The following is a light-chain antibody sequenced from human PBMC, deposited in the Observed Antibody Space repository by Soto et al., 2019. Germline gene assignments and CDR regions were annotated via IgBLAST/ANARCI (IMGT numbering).Light chain of an antibody. CDR1: QSVSSSY. V-gene: IGKV3-20*01. Sequence: EIVLTQSPGTLSLSPGERATLSCRASQSVSSSYLAWYQQKPGQAPRLLIYGASSRATGIPDRFSGSGSGTDFTLTISRLEPEDFAVYYCQQYSSSPNTFGVGTNVDIK. CDR3: QQYSSSPNT. J-gene: IGKJ4*01. CDR2: GAS.